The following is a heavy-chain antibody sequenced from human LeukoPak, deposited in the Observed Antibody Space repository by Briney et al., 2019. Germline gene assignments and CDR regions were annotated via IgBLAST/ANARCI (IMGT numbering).Heavy chain of an antibody. CDR1: GFTFSDYY. V-gene: IGHV3-11*01. Sequence: PGGSLRLSCAASGFTFSDYYMSWIRQAPGKGLEWVSYISSSGSTIYYADSVKGRFTISRDNAKNSLYLQMNSLRAEDTAVYYCARGKDITIFGVVIRGPYGMDVWGQGTTVTVSS. CDR2: ISSSGSTI. CDR3: ARGKDITIFGVVIRGPYGMDV. J-gene: IGHJ6*02. D-gene: IGHD3-3*01.